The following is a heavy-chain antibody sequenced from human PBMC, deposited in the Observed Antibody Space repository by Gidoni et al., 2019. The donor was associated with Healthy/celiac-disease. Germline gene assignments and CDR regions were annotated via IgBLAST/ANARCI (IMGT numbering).Heavy chain of an antibody. CDR2: INPNSGGK. D-gene: IGHD6-13*01. CDR1: GYTFTRYY. CDR3: SRATAAVYYYYGMDV. J-gene: IGHJ6*02. V-gene: IGHV1-2*02. Sequence: QVQLVKSGAEVKKPGAAVKGSCKAAGYTFTRYYMHWVRQAPGQGLGRMGWINPNSGGKNYAQKLQGRVTMTRDTSISTAYMVLSRMRSDDTAVYYCSRATAAVYYYYGMDVWGQGTTVTVSS.